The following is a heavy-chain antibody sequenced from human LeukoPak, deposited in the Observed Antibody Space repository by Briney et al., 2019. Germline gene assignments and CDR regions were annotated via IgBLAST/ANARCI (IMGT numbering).Heavy chain of an antibody. V-gene: IGHV3-23*01. J-gene: IGHJ4*02. Sequence: GGSLRLSCASSGFTFSSYAMSWVRQAPGKGLEWVSAICVCGGSTYYADSVKGRFTTSRDNSKNTLYLQMNSLRAEDTGVYYGAKARPGLWFGEQPYFDYWGQGTLVTVSS. CDR3: AKARPGLWFGEQPYFDY. CDR2: ICVCGGST. CDR1: GFTFSSYA. D-gene: IGHD3-10*01.